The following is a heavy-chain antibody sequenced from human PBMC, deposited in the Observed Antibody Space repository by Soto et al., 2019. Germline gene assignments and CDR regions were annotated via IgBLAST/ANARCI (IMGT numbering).Heavy chain of an antibody. CDR1: GYTFTSYG. J-gene: IGHJ5*02. CDR3: ASGYCSGGSCFSNWFDP. Sequence: GASVKVSCKASGYTFTSYGISWVRQAPGQGLEWMGGIIPIFGTANYAQKFQGRVTITADESTSTAYMELSSLRSEDTAVYYCASGYCSGGSCFSNWFDPWGQGTLVTVLL. D-gene: IGHD2-15*01. V-gene: IGHV1-69*13. CDR2: IIPIFGTA.